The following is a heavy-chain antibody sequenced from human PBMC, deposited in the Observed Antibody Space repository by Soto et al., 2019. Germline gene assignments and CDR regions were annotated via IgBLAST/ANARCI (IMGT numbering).Heavy chain of an antibody. Sequence: PSETLSLTCAGDGGSFSGYYWTWIRQPPGTGLEWIGEINHSGSTNYNPSLKSRVTISVDTSKNQFSLKLTSVTAADTAVYYCARDKITGLFDYWGQGTLVTVSS. CDR1: GGSFSGYY. CDR3: ARDKITGLFDY. CDR2: INHSGST. V-gene: IGHV4-34*01. J-gene: IGHJ4*02. D-gene: IGHD2-8*02.